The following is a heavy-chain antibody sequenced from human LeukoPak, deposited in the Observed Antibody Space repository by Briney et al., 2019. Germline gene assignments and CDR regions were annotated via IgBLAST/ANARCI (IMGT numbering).Heavy chain of an antibody. D-gene: IGHD3-9*01. J-gene: IGHJ4*02. CDR3: ARVSYDILTGGFDY. CDR2: INSDGSST. V-gene: IGHV3-74*01. CDR1: GFTFSSYS. Sequence: GGSLRLSCAASGFTFSSYSMNWVRQAPGKGLVWVSRINSDGSSTSYADSVKGRFTISRDNAKNTLYLQMNSLRAEDTAVYYCARVSYDILTGGFDYWGQGALVTVSS.